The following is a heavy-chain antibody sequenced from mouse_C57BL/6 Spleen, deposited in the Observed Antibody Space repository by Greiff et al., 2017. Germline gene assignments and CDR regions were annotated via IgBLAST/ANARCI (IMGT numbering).Heavy chain of an antibody. Sequence: EVQLQQSGPELVKPGASVKMSCKASGYTFTDYNMHWVKQSHGKSLEWIGYINPNNGGTSYNQKFKGKATLTVNKSSSTAYMELRSLTSEDSAVYYCARTVVDPWYFDVWGTGTTVTVSS. CDR3: ARTVVDPWYFDV. D-gene: IGHD1-1*01. J-gene: IGHJ1*03. CDR1: GYTFTDYN. V-gene: IGHV1-22*01. CDR2: INPNNGGT.